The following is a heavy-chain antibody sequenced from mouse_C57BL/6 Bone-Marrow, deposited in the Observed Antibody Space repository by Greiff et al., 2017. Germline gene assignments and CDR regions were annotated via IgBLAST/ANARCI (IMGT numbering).Heavy chain of an antibody. D-gene: IGHD2-1*01. CDR1: GYTFTSYW. Sequence: VKLQQPGAELVMPGASVKLSCKASGYTFTSYWMHWVKQRPGQGLEWIGEIDPSDSYTNYNQKFKGKSTLTVDKSSSTAYMQLSSLTSEDSAVYYCARDGNYVRFFAYWGQGTLVTVSA. CDR3: ARDGNYVRFFAY. CDR2: IDPSDSYT. J-gene: IGHJ3*01. V-gene: IGHV1-69*01.